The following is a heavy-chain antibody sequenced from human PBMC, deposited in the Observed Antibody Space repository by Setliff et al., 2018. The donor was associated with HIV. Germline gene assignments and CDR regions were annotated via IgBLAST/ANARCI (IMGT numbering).Heavy chain of an antibody. CDR2: INSRSETV. Sequence: GGSLRLSCAASGFIFGSYSMNWVRQAPGKGLEWVSYINSRSETVYYADSVKGRFTISRDNARNSLNLQMNSLRAEDTAVYYCARDRGISGHYFDSWGQGTLVTVSS. V-gene: IGHV3-48*04. CDR3: ARDRGISGHYFDS. CDR1: GFIFGSYS. J-gene: IGHJ4*02. D-gene: IGHD1-26*01.